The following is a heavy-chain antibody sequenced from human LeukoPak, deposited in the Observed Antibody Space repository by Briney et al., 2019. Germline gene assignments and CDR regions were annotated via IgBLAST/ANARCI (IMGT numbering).Heavy chain of an antibody. CDR3: AGYGDYGGFDY. Sequence: GGSLRLSCAASGFTFSSYSMNWVRQAPGKGLEWVSYISSSSSTIYYADSVKGRFTISRDNAKNSLYLQMNSLRAEDTAVYYCAGYGDYGGFDYWGQGTLVTVSS. D-gene: IGHD4-17*01. V-gene: IGHV3-48*04. CDR2: ISSSSSTI. J-gene: IGHJ4*02. CDR1: GFTFSSYS.